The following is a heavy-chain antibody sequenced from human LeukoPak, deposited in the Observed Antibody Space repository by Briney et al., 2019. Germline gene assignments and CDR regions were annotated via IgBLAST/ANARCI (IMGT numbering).Heavy chain of an antibody. CDR3: ARRGADSSGWYLYRGGGFDY. CDR2: IYYSGST. Sequence: PSETLSLTCTVSGGSISSSSYYWGWIRQPPGKGLEWIGSIYYSGSTYYNPSLKSRVTISVDTSKNQFSLKLSSVTAADTAVYYCARRGADSSGWYLYRGGGFDYWGQGTLVTVSS. CDR1: GGSISSSSYY. D-gene: IGHD6-19*01. V-gene: IGHV4-39*01. J-gene: IGHJ4*02.